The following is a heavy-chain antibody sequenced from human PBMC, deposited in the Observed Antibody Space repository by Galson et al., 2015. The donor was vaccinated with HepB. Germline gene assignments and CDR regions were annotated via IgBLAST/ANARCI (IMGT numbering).Heavy chain of an antibody. V-gene: IGHV1-69*06. Sequence: SVKVSCKASGGTFSSYAISRVRQAPGQGLEWMGGIIPIFGTANYAQKFQGRVTITADKSTSTAYMELSSLRSEDTAVYYCASFRLFAGSYYDPDAFDIWGQGTMVTVSS. J-gene: IGHJ3*02. CDR1: GGTFSSYA. D-gene: IGHD3-10*01. CDR2: IIPIFGTA. CDR3: ASFRLFAGSYYDPDAFDI.